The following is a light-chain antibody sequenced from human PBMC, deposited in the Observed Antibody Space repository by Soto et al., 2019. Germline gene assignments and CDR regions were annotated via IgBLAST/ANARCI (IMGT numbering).Light chain of an antibody. CDR2: AES. V-gene: IGKV1-6*01. CDR1: QDIAIY. J-gene: IGKJ1*01. Sequence: AIEWTQSPSSLSASVGARAPLTCRARQDIAIYLAWYPQKPGEAPKLLIYAESTLYGGVPSRFSGSGSGTDFALTITSLQAEDFATYYCLQHYNFSWTFGQGTKVDIK. CDR3: LQHYNFSWT.